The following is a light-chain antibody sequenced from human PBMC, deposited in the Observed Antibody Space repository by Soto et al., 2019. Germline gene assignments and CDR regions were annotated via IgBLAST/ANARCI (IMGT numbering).Light chain of an antibody. Sequence: EIVMTRSPATLSVSPGERATLSCRASQSVSGNLAWYQQKPGQAPRLLIYGASTRATGIPARFSGSGSGTDFTLIICSLQSEDFLVYYCQQYNNWPPITFGQGTRLEIK. CDR1: QSVSGN. J-gene: IGKJ5*01. CDR2: GAS. CDR3: QQYNNWPPIT. V-gene: IGKV3-15*01.